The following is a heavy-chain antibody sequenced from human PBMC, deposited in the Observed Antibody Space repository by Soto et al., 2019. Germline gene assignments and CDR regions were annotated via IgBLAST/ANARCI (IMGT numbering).Heavy chain of an antibody. J-gene: IGHJ6*02. CDR3: ARDTRYYYYYYGMDV. CDR1: GGSFSGYY. CDR2: INHSGST. D-gene: IGHD6-6*01. V-gene: IGHV4-34*01. Sequence: SETLSLTCAVYGGSFSGYYWSWIRQPPGKGLEWIGEINHSGSTNYNPSLKSRVTISVDTSKNQFSLKLSSVTAADTAVYYCARDTRYYYYYYGMDVWGQGTTVTVSS.